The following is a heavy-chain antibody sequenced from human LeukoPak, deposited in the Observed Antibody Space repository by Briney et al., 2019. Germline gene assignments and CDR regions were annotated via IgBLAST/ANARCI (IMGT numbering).Heavy chain of an antibody. CDR2: ISGRGRST. Sequence: GGSLRLSCAASGFTFTNYAMSWVRQAPGKGLEWVSAISGRGRSTYYADSVEGRFTISRDNSKNTLYLQMNSLRAEDTAVFYCARGEDAFDIWGQGTMVTVSS. V-gene: IGHV3-23*01. CDR3: ARGEDAFDI. J-gene: IGHJ3*02. CDR1: GFTFTNYA.